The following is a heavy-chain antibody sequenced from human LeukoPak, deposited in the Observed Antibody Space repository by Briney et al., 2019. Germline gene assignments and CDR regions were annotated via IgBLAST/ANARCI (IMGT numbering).Heavy chain of an antibody. V-gene: IGHV3-11*01. Sequence: PGGSLRLSCAASGFTLSDYYMSWIRQAPGKGLEWVSYISSSGSTIYYADSVKGRFTISRDNAKNSLYLQMNSLRAEDAAVYYCARARSDVWGSYYVYWGQGTLVTVSS. D-gene: IGHD3-16*01. CDR2: ISSSGSTI. CDR3: ARARSDVWGSYYVY. CDR1: GFTLSDYY. J-gene: IGHJ4*02.